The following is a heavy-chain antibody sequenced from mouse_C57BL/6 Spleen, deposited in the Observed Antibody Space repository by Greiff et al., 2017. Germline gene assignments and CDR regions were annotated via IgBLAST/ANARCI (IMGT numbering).Heavy chain of an antibody. J-gene: IGHJ3*01. CDR1: GYTFTSYW. CDR3: ARQFAYYGSSAFAY. Sequence: VQLQQPGAELVRPGSSVKLSCKASGYTFTSYWMDWVKQRPGQGLEWIGNIYPSDSETHYNQKFKDKATLTVDKSSSTAYMQLSSLTSEDSAVYYCARQFAYYGSSAFAYWGQGTLVTVSA. V-gene: IGHV1-61*01. D-gene: IGHD1-1*01. CDR2: IYPSDSET.